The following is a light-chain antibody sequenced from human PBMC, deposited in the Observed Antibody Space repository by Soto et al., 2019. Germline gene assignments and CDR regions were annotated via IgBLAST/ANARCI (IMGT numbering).Light chain of an antibody. Sequence: QSVLTQPPSASGTPGQRVTISCSGSSSNIGSNTVSWYQQLPGTAPNLLIFGNNQRPSGVPYRFSGSKSGTSASLAISELQSEDEADYYCAAWDDSLNGRYVFGTGTKVTVL. CDR3: AAWDDSLNGRYV. V-gene: IGLV1-44*01. CDR2: GNN. J-gene: IGLJ1*01. CDR1: SSNIGSNT.